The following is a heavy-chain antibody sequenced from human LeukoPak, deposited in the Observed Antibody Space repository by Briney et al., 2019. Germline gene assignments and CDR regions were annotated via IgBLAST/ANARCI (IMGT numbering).Heavy chain of an antibody. V-gene: IGHV1-2*02. D-gene: IGHD1-26*01. Sequence: ASVKVSCKASGYTFTGYYIHWVRQAPGQGLEWMGWINPNSGGTNYAQKFQGRVTMTRDTSISTAYMELSRLRSDDTAVYYCARGGYSGSPRLRKFDYWGQGTLVTVSS. J-gene: IGHJ4*02. CDR2: INPNSGGT. CDR1: GYTFTGYY. CDR3: ARGGYSGSPRLRKFDY.